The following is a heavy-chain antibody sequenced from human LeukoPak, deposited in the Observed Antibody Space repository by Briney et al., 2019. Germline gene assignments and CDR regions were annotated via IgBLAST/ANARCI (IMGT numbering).Heavy chain of an antibody. J-gene: IGHJ3*02. CDR3: ARVTPLGYFARGDI. Sequence: PSETLSLTCTVSGYSISSGYYWGWIRQPPGKGLEWIGSIYHSGSTYYNPSLKSRVTISVDTSKNQFSLRLSSVTAADTAVYYCARVTPLGYFARGDIWGQGTMVTVSS. D-gene: IGHD3-9*01. V-gene: IGHV4-38-2*02. CDR2: IYHSGST. CDR1: GYSISSGYY.